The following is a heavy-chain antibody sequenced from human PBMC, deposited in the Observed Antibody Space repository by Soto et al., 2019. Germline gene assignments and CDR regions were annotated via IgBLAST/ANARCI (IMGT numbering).Heavy chain of an antibody. Sequence: GGSLRLSCAASGFTFSSYSMNWVRQAPGKGLEWVSSISSSSSYIYYADSVKGRFTISRDNAKNSLYLQMNSLRAEDTAVYYCANGYNWNDYFNDAFDIWGQGTMVTVSS. D-gene: IGHD1-1*01. CDR1: GFTFSSYS. CDR3: ANGYNWNDYFNDAFDI. J-gene: IGHJ3*02. CDR2: ISSSSSYI. V-gene: IGHV3-21*01.